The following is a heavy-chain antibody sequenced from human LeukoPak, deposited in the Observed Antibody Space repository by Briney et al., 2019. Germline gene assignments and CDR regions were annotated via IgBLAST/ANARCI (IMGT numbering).Heavy chain of an antibody. Sequence: SGPALVKPTQTLTLTCTFSGFSLSTSGMRVSWIRQPPGKALEWLARIDWDDDKFYSTSLKTRPTISKDTSKNQVVLTMTNMDPVDTATYYCARVHSSGWYGDAFDIWGQGTMVTVSS. J-gene: IGHJ3*02. V-gene: IGHV2-70*04. CDR3: ARVHSSGWYGDAFDI. CDR2: IDWDDDK. CDR1: GFSLSTSGMR. D-gene: IGHD6-19*01.